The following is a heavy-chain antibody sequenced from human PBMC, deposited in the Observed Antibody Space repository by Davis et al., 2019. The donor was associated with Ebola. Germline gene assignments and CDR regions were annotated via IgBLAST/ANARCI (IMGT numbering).Heavy chain of an antibody. Sequence: AASVKVSCKASGYTFTGYYIHWVRQAPGQGLEWMGRINPNSGGTNYAQKFQGRVTMTRDTSISTAYMELSRLRSDDTAVYYCARDSDSWSSSGWLDYWGQGTLVTVSS. D-gene: IGHD6-19*01. CDR1: GYTFTGYY. J-gene: IGHJ4*02. CDR2: INPNSGGT. V-gene: IGHV1-2*06. CDR3: ARDSDSWSSSGWLDY.